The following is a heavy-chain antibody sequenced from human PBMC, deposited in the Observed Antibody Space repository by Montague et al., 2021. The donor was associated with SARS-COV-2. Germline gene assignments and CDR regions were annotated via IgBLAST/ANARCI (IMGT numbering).Heavy chain of an antibody. CDR3: ARDHSTIAIRYVQSH. D-gene: IGHD2/OR15-2a*01. CDR1: GFTFSTFW. J-gene: IGHJ4*02. CDR2: INTDGSQK. V-gene: IGHV3-7*03. Sequence: SLRLSCAASGFTFSTFWMTWFRQAPGKGLEWVANINTDGSQKSYLDSVEGRFIISRDNTKDSVYLEMSSLRAEDTAVYYCARDHSTIAIRYVQSHWGQGTLVTVSS.